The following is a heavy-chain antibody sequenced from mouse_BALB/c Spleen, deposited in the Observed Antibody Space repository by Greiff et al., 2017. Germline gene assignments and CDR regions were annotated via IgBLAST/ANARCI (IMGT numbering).Heavy chain of an antibody. V-gene: IGHV1S81*02. Sequence: QVQLQQSGAELVKPGASVKLSCKASGYTFTSYYMYWVKQRPGQGLEWIGGINPSNGGTNFNEKFKSKATLTVDKSSSTAYMQLSSLTSEDSAVYYCTRDINWYFDVWGAGTTVTVSS. J-gene: IGHJ1*01. D-gene: IGHD1-1*01. CDR2: INPSNGGT. CDR3: TRDINWYFDV. CDR1: GYTFTSYY.